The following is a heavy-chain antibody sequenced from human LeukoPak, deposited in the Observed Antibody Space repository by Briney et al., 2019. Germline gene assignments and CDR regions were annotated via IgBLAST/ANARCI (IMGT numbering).Heavy chain of an antibody. CDR1: GYTFTGYY. D-gene: IGHD3-22*01. CDR3: ARDKETYYYDSSGSFDY. J-gene: IGHJ4*02. CDR2: INPNSGGT. Sequence: GASVKVSCKASGYTFTGYYMHWARQAPGQGLEWMGWINPNSGGTNYAQKFQGRVTMTRDTSISTAYMELSRLRSDDTAVYYCARDKETYYYDSSGSFDYWGQGTLVTVSS. V-gene: IGHV1-2*02.